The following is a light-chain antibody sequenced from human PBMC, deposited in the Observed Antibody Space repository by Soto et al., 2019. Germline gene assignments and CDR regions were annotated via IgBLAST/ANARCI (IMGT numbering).Light chain of an antibody. CDR1: QSVSSNY. V-gene: IGKV3-20*01. CDR3: QQYGSSYPWT. CDR2: GAS. Sequence: EIVLTQSPGTLSLSPGERATLSCRASQSVSSNYLAWYQQKPGQAPRLLIYGASSRATGIPDRFSGSGSGTDFTLTIRRLGPEDFAVYYCQQYGSSYPWTFGQGTKVEIK. J-gene: IGKJ1*01.